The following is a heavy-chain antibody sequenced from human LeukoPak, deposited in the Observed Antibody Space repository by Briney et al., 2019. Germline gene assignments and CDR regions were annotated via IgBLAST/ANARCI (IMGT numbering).Heavy chain of an antibody. J-gene: IGHJ1*01. V-gene: IGHV1-18*01. CDR3: ARDSADCSEGSCYSAEYFQY. Sequence: GASVKVSCKASGYTFTSYGISWVRQAPGQGLEWMGWISAYNGNTNYAQKLQGRVTMTTDTSTSTAYMELRSLRSDDTAVYYCARDSADCSEGSCYSAEYFQYWGQGTLVTVSS. CDR1: GYTFTSYG. D-gene: IGHD2-15*01. CDR2: ISAYNGNT.